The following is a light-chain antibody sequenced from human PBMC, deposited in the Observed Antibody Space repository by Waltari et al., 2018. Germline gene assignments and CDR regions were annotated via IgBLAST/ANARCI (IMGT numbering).Light chain of an antibody. CDR1: HSLLHSNGYYY. V-gene: IGKV2-28*01. CDR3: MQALQTPLT. Sequence: DIVMTQSPLSLPVTPGEPASISFRSSHSLLHSNGYYYLHWYLQKPGQSPQLLIHLGSNRASGVPDRFSGSGSGTDFTLKISRVEAEDVGVYYCMQALQTPLTFSGGTKVEIK. J-gene: IGKJ4*01. CDR2: LGS.